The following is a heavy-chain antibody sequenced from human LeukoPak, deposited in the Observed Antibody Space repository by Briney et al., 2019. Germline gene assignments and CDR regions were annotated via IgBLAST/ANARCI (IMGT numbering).Heavy chain of an antibody. D-gene: IGHD3-16*01. CDR2: ITRDGSST. CDR3: ARDPGYESWSPFWGGMDV. Sequence: GGSLRLSCAASGFTFSSSWMHWVRQAPGKGLVWVSRITRDGSSTTYADSVKERFTTSRDNAKNTLYLQMDSLRDDDTAVYYCARDPGYESWSPFWGGMDVWGNGTTVIVSS. CDR1: GFTFSSSW. V-gene: IGHV3-74*01. J-gene: IGHJ6*04.